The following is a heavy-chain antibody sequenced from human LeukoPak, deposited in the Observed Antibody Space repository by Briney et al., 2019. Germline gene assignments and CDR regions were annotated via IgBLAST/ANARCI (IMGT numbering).Heavy chain of an antibody. J-gene: IGHJ4*02. CDR1: GGSMSYHY. Sequence: SETLSLTCTVSGGSMSYHYWSWIRQPPGKGLEWIGYIHYSGSTNYNSSLKSRVSISVDTSKNQFSLKLSSVTAADTAVYYCARDRLYYSDHWGQGTLVTVSS. D-gene: IGHD6-6*01. V-gene: IGHV4-59*11. CDR2: IHYSGST. CDR3: ARDRLYYSDH.